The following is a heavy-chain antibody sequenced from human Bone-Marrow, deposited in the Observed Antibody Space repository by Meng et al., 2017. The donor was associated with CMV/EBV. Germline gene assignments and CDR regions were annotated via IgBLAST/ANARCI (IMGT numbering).Heavy chain of an antibody. V-gene: IGHV4-38-2*02. J-gene: IGHJ6*02. CDR1: GYSISSGYY. CDR3: ARGYYDFWSGYVGYYGMDV. Sequence: GSLRLSCTVSGYSISSGYYWGWIRQPPGKGLEWIGSIYHSGSTYYNPSLKSRVTISVDTSKNQFSLKLSSVTAADTAVYYCARGYYDFWSGYVGYYGMDVWGQGTTVTVSS. CDR2: IYHSGST. D-gene: IGHD3-3*01.